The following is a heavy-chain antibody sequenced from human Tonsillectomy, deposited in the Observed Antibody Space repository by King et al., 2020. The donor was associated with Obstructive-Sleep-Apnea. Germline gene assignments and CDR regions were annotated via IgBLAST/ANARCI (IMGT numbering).Heavy chain of an antibody. J-gene: IGHJ4*02. CDR3: ARRYRSIWAFDY. V-gene: IGHV3-74*01. CDR2: INSDGSST. D-gene: IGHD6-13*01. CDR1: GFTFSNYW. Sequence: VQLVESGGGLVQPGGSLRLSCAASGFTFSNYWMHWVRLGPGKGPVWVSRINSDGSSTDYVGSVKGRFTISRDNAKNTLYLQMNSLRPEDTAVYFCARRYRSIWAFDYWGQGTLVTVSS.